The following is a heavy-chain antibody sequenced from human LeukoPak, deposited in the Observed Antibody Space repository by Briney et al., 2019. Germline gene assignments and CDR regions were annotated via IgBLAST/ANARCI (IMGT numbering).Heavy chain of an antibody. CDR2: IKQDGSGK. J-gene: IGHJ5*02. CDR3: TTDPREVPFDP. CDR1: GFTFSDYW. V-gene: IGHV3-7*02. Sequence: GGSLRLSCAASGFTFSDYWMSWVRQAPGKGLEWVANIKQDGSGKYYLDSVKGRFTISRDDAKNSLYLQMNSLRAEDTAVYYCTTDPREVPFDPWGQGTLVTVSS.